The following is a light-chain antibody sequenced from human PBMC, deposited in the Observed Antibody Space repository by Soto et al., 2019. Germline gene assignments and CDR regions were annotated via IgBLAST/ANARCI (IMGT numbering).Light chain of an antibody. CDR2: AAS. CDR1: QGISSY. CDR3: QNYNWHPFT. V-gene: IGKV1-27*01. Sequence: IQMTQSPSSLSASVGDRVTISCRASQGISSYLAWYQQKPGKAPRLLIYAASSLRSGVSFRFTGSGSGTDFHLTISSLLPEDVANYYCQNYNWHPFTFGPGTKVDIK. J-gene: IGKJ3*01.